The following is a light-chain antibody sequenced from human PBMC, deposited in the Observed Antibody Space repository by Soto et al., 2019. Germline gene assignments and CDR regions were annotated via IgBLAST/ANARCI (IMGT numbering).Light chain of an antibody. Sequence: PSSLSASVGDRVTITCQASQDISNYLNWFQQKPGKAPKLLIYDASGVETGVPSRFSGSGSGTEFTLTISSLQPDDFATYYSQQYDTYWTFDQGTKVDIK. CDR1: QDISNY. CDR2: DAS. CDR3: QQYDTYWT. V-gene: IGKV1-33*01. J-gene: IGKJ1*01.